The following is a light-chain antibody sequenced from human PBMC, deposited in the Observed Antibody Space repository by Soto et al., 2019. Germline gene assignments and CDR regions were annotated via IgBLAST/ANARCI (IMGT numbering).Light chain of an antibody. CDR3: SSHGGSNAFYV. V-gene: IGLV2-8*01. CDR1: TSDIGAYNY. CDR2: EVS. Sequence: QSVLTQPPSASGSPGQSVTISCSGTTSDIGAYNYVSWYQRQHPGKPPKLIIFEVSQRPSGVPDRFSGSKSGNTAYLTVSGLQAEDEADYYCSSHGGSNAFYVFRTGTKVTVL. J-gene: IGLJ1*01.